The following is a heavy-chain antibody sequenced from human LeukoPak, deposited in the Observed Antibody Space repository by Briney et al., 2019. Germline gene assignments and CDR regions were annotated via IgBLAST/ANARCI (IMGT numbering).Heavy chain of an antibody. D-gene: IGHD3-22*01. Sequence: GGSLRLSXAASGFTFSSYAMSWVRQAPGKGLEWVSAISGSGGSTYYADSVKGRFTISRDNSKNTVHLQMNSLRPEDTAVYYCASYDGRAAYSEYWGQGTLVTVSS. V-gene: IGHV3-23*01. J-gene: IGHJ4*02. CDR2: ISGSGGST. CDR1: GFTFSSYA. CDR3: ASYDGRAAYSEY.